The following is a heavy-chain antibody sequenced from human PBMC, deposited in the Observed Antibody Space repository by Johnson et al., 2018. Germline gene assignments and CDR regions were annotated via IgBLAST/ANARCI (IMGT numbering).Heavy chain of an antibody. D-gene: IGHD3-10*02. CDR2: IYTGGSP. CDR3: ARGDHYVTGYFQH. CDR1: GFTVSSNY. V-gene: IGHV3-66*02. Sequence: EVELGEAGGGLVEPGGSLGLSCAASGFTVSSNYMSWVRQAPGKGLEWAPVIYTGGSPYYADSVKGHSTLSRATSKNTLFLQLNSLRPEDTAIYYCARGDHYVTGYFQHWGQGTLVTGSS. J-gene: IGHJ1*01.